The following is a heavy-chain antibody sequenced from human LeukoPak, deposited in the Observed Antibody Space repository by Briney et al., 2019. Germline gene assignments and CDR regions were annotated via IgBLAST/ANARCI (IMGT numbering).Heavy chain of an antibody. CDR3: AKEGGRLAVAGTWYFDY. J-gene: IGHJ4*02. CDR1: GFTFSSYA. Sequence: GGSLRLSCAASGFTFSSYAMSWVRQAPGKGLEWVSATSGSGGSTYYADSVKGRFTISRDNSKNTLYLQMNSLRAEDTAVYYCAKEGGRLAVAGTWYFDYWGQGTLVTVSS. CDR2: TSGSGGST. V-gene: IGHV3-23*01. D-gene: IGHD6-19*01.